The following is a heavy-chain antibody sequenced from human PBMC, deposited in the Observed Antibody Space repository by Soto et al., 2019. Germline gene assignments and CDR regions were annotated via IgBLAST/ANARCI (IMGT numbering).Heavy chain of an antibody. Sequence: EVQLLESGGGLVQPGGSLRLSCAASGFTFSSYAMSWVRQAPGKGLEWVSAISGSGGSTYYADSVKGRFTISRDNSKNTLYLQMNSLRAEDTAVYYCAKGGYCSSTSCYESGYYFDYWGQGTLVTVSS. CDR1: GFTFSSYA. V-gene: IGHV3-23*01. CDR2: ISGSGGST. D-gene: IGHD2-2*01. J-gene: IGHJ4*02. CDR3: AKGGYCSSTSCYESGYYFDY.